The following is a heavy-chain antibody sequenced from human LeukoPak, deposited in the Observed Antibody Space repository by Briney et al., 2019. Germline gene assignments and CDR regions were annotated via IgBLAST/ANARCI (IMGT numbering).Heavy chain of an antibody. CDR1: GYTFTGYY. J-gene: IGHJ4*02. V-gene: IGHV1-2*02. CDR3: ARDGYDFLSGYYRTPFDY. D-gene: IGHD3-3*01. CDR2: INPNSGGT. Sequence: ASVKVSCKASGYTFTGYYMHWVRQAPGQGLEWMGWINPNSGGTNYAQKFQGRVTMTRDTSISTAYMELSRLRSDDTAVYYCARDGYDFLSGYYRTPFDYWGQGTQVIVSS.